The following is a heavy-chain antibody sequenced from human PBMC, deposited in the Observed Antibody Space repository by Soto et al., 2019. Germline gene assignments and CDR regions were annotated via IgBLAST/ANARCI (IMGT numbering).Heavy chain of an antibody. CDR2: ISGYSGHT. CDR1: GYTFSSYG. CDR3: AREWDNKSEHSSGWYDDF. D-gene: IGHD6-19*01. V-gene: IGHV1-18*01. Sequence: QVQLVQSGAEVKKPGASVKVSCKASGYTFSSYGISWVRQAPGQGLEWMGWISGYSGHTYYAQKFQGRVTMTTDTSTTTVYMELRRLRSDDTAVYYCAREWDNKSEHSSGWYDDFWGQGTLVTVSS. J-gene: IGHJ4*02.